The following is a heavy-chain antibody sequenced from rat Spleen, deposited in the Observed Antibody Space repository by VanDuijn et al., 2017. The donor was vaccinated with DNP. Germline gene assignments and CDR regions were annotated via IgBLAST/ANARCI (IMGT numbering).Heavy chain of an antibody. CDR1: GFNFNDYW. CDR3: VRQRRHGMDA. J-gene: IGHJ4*01. D-gene: IGHD4-2*01. Sequence: EVKLVESGGGLVQPGRSLKLSCAASGFNFNDYWMGWVRQAPGKGLAWIGEISKDSGTINFTPSLKDKFTNSRDKPQNTLYLKMSKLGSEDTAIYHCVRQRRHGMDAWGQRTSVTVSS. CDR2: ISKDSGTI. V-gene: IGHV4-2*01.